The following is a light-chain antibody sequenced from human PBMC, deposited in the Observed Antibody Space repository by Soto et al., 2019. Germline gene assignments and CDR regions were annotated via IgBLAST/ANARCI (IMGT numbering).Light chain of an antibody. CDR2: GAS. CDR1: QSVSTN. CDR3: QRYYTWPRT. J-gene: IGKJ1*01. Sequence: EIVMTQSPGTLSVSPGEGATLSCRASQSVSTNLAWYQQKPDQAPRLLIYGASTMATGMPARFSGSGSGTEFTLTISSLQSEDFAVYYCQRYYTWPRTFGQGTRVEIK. V-gene: IGKV3-15*01.